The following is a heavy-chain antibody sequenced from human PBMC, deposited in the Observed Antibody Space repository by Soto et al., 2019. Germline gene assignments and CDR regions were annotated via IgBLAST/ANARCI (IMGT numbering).Heavy chain of an antibody. V-gene: IGHV1-69*12. J-gene: IGHJ3*02. CDR3: AREVAADGTFREDVFDI. CDR2: IIPIFTTT. Sequence: QVHLVQSGAEVKKPGSSVKVSCKAPGGTFSNHAINWVRQAPGQGLEWMGRIIPIFTTTNYAQKFQGRVSMTADASTTTAYMELSSLKPDDTAVYYCAREVAADGTFREDVFDIWGQGTLVTVSS. CDR1: GGTFSNHA. D-gene: IGHD6-13*01.